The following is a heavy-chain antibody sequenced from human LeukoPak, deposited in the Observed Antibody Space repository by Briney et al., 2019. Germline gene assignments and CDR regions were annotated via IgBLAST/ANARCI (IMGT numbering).Heavy chain of an antibody. J-gene: IGHJ4*02. V-gene: IGHV3-48*03. CDR1: GFTFSSYE. CDR2: ISSSGSTI. CDR3: ARAMIVVTPIDY. Sequence: GGSLRLSCAASGFTFSSYEMNWVRQAPGKGLEWVSYISSSGSTIYYADSVKGRFTISRDNAKNSLYLQMNSLRAEDTAVYYCARAMIVVTPIDYWGQGTLVTVSS. D-gene: IGHD3-22*01.